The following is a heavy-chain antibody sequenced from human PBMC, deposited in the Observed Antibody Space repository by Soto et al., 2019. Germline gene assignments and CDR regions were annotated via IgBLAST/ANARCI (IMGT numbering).Heavy chain of an antibody. CDR2: IKQEGSEK. Sequence: GGSLRLSCAASAFTFSSYWMSWVRQAPGRGLEWVANIKQEGSEKSYVDSVKGRFTISRDNAKNSLYLQMNSLRAEDAAVYYYARGSQGHYDLHYGVDVWGQGTTVTVSS. D-gene: IGHD3-3*01. V-gene: IGHV3-7*03. J-gene: IGHJ6*02. CDR3: ARGSQGHYDLHYGVDV. CDR1: AFTFSSYW.